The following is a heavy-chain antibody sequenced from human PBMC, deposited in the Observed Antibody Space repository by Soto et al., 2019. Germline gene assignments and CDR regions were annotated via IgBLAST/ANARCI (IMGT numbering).Heavy chain of an antibody. V-gene: IGHV4-4*02. CDR1: GGSISSSNW. CDR2: IYHSGST. D-gene: IGHD2-21*01. CDR3: ARAPGKSIRGWFDP. Sequence: TMSLTCAVSGGSISSSNWWSWVRQPPGKGLEWIGEIYHSGSTNYNPSLKSRVTISVDKSKNQFSLKLSSVTAADTAVYYCARAPGKSIRGWFDPWGQGTLVTVS. J-gene: IGHJ5*02.